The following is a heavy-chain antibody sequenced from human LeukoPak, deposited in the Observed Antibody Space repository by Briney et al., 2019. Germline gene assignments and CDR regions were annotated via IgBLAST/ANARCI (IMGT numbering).Heavy chain of an antibody. CDR2: IWYDGSNK. CDR1: GFTFSSYG. V-gene: IGHV3-33*01. J-gene: IGHJ4*02. Sequence: PGGSLRLSCAASGFTFSSYGMHWVRQAPGKGLEWVAVIWYDGSNKYYADSVKGRFTISRDNSKNTLYLQMNSLRAEDTAVYYCASDIPSSSSVFDYWGQGTLVTVSS. D-gene: IGHD6-6*01. CDR3: ASDIPSSSSVFDY.